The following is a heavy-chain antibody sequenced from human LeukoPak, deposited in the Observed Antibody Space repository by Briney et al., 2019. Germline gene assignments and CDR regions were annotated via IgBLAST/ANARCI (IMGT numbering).Heavy chain of an antibody. D-gene: IGHD6-19*01. Sequence: GGSLRLSCAASGFTFSSNAMHWVRQAPGKGLEWVTLISYDGGKIYYEDSVKGRFIISRDNSKNKLYLQINNVRTEDTAVYYCAKERNLEIAVAGTIFDYWGQGTLVTVSS. CDR3: AKERNLEIAVAGTIFDY. CDR1: GFTFSSNA. CDR2: ISYDGGKI. V-gene: IGHV3-30*04. J-gene: IGHJ4*02.